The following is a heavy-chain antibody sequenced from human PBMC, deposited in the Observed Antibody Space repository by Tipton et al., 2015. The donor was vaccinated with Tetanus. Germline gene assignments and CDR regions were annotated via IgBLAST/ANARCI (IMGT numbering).Heavy chain of an antibody. Sequence: PGLVKPSETLSLTCTVSGGFISSSYWSWIRQPAGKGLEWIGRIYTDGSTNYNPSLYNPSLESRVTMSVHTSKKQFSLELGSVTAADTAVYYCAKDSQYSSSSFYFDHWGQGTLVTVSS. V-gene: IGHV4-4*07. CDR3: AKDSQYSSSSFYFDH. CDR2: IYTDGST. D-gene: IGHD6-6*01. J-gene: IGHJ4*02. CDR1: GGFISSSY.